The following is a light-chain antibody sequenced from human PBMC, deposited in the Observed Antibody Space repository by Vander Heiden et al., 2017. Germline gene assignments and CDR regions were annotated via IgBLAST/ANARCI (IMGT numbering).Light chain of an antibody. CDR1: SSNIGNWP. Sequence: QSLLTQPPSPSGTPGQRVTISCSGSSSNIGNWPVNWYQQLPGTAPKLLIYSNHLRPSGVPDRISGSKSGTSASLAFSGLQSEDEADYYCVAWDDSSNGYVFGSGTTVTVL. J-gene: IGLJ1*01. V-gene: IGLV1-44*01. CDR3: VAWDDSSNGYV. CDR2: SNH.